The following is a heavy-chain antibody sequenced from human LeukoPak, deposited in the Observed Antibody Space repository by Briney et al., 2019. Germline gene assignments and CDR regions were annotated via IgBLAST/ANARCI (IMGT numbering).Heavy chain of an antibody. CDR1: GFTFDDYA. Sequence: GGSLRLSCAASGFTFDDYAMHWVRQAPGKGLEWVSGISWDSGSIGYADSVKGRFTISRDNAKNSLYLQMNSLRAEDTALYYCAKGALGEFDYWGQGTLVTVSS. CDR2: ISWDSGSI. V-gene: IGHV3-9*01. D-gene: IGHD3-10*01. J-gene: IGHJ4*02. CDR3: AKGALGEFDY.